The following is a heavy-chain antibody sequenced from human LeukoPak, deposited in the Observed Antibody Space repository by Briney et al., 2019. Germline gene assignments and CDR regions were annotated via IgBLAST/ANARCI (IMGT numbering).Heavy chain of an antibody. J-gene: IGHJ3*02. Sequence: PSETLSLTCAVSGGSISSSNWWSWVRQHPGKGLEWIGYIYYSGSTYYNPSLKSRVTISVDTSKNQFSLKLSSVTAADTAVYYCAREPVAHDAFDIWGQGTMVTVSS. CDR2: IYYSGST. CDR3: AREPVAHDAFDI. V-gene: IGHV4-31*11. D-gene: IGHD2-15*01. CDR1: GGSISSSNW.